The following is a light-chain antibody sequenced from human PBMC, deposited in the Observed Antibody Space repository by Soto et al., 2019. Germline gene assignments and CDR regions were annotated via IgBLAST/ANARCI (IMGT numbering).Light chain of an antibody. CDR2: AAS. CDR1: QSISSW. J-gene: IGKJ4*01. V-gene: IGKV1-9*01. Sequence: IQMTHSPSTLSASVGCRFTITCRASQSISSWLAWYQQKPGRAPKLLIFAASTLQSGVPSRFRGSGSGTDFTLTISSLKPEDFATYYCQQLNSYPLTFGGGTKVDI. CDR3: QQLNSYPLT.